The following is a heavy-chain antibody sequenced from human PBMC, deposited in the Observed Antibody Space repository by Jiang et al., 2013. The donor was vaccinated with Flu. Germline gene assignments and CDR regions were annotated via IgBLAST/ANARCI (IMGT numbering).Heavy chain of an antibody. D-gene: IGHD3-22*01. CDR2: IYWDDDK. CDR3: AHWYYYDSSGWGFDI. J-gene: IGHJ3*02. V-gene: IGHV2-5*02. CDR1: GVLTRSASGVG. Sequence: TLTLTCTFSGVLTRSASGVGVGWIRQPPGKALEWLALIYWDDDKRYSPSLKSRLTITKDTSKNQVVLTMTNMDPVDTATYYCAHWYYYDSSGWGFDIWGQGTMVTVSS.